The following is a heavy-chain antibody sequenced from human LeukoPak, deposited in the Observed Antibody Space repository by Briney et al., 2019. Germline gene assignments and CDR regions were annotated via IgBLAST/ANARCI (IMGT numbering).Heavy chain of an antibody. Sequence: GASVKVSCKASGDTFTTYYMHWVRQAPGQGLEWMGIIYSSGGSTSYAQKFQGRVIMTRDVSTSTVFMELSSLRSDDTAVYYCARDGVAGVYYFDYWGQGTQVTVSS. V-gene: IGHV1-46*01. D-gene: IGHD6-19*01. CDR1: GDTFTTYY. J-gene: IGHJ4*02. CDR3: ARDGVAGVYYFDY. CDR2: IYSSGGST.